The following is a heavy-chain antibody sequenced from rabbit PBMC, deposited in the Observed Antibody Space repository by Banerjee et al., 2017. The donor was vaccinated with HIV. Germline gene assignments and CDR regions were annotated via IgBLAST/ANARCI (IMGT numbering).Heavy chain of an antibody. V-gene: IGHV1S45*01. CDR1: GFSFSSNYW. D-gene: IGHD2-1*01. CDR3: ARDQHGDWDWYFNL. J-gene: IGHJ4*01. CDR2: IYTGSGGTT. Sequence: QEQLEESGGDLVKPGASLTLTCTASGFSFSSNYWISWVRQAPGKGLEWIACIYTGSGGTTYYANWAKGRFTISKTSSTTVTLQMTSLTAADTATYFCARDQHGDWDWYFNLWGPGTLVTVS.